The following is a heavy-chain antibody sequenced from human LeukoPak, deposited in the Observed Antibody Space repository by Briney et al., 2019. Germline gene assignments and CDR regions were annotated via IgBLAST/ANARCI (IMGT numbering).Heavy chain of an antibody. Sequence: GASVKVSCKASGYTFTSYAMHWVRQAPGQRLEWMGWINPNSGGTNYAQKFQGWVTMTRDTSISTAYMELSRLRSDDTAVYYCARAPSADYGDYDGGMDVWGQGTTVTVSS. CDR2: INPNSGGT. CDR1: GYTFTSYA. D-gene: IGHD4-17*01. V-gene: IGHV1-2*04. CDR3: ARAPSADYGDYDGGMDV. J-gene: IGHJ6*02.